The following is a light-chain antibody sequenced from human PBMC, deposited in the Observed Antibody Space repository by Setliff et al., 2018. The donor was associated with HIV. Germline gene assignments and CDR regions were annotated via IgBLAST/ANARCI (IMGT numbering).Light chain of an antibody. V-gene: IGLV2-14*03. CDR2: DVS. CDR3: SSYTSSSPPYV. J-gene: IGLJ1*01. CDR1: SSDVGSYNY. Sequence: QSVLTQPASVSGFPGQSITISCTGSSSDVGSYNYVSWYQQHPGKAPKLMISDVSKRPSGVSNRFSGSKSGNTASLTISGLQAEDEADYYCSSYTSSSPPYVFGTGTKVPS.